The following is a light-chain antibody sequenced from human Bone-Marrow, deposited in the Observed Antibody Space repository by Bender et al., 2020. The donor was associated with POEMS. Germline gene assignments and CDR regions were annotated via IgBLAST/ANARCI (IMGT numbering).Light chain of an antibody. V-gene: IGLV1-44*01. CDR3: CSFAGDYTVL. J-gene: IGLJ3*02. CDR2: ADD. CDR1: SIGRNP. Sequence: QSVLTQPPSASGTPGQRVTISCSGGSIGRNPINWYQQLPGTAPRLVIYADDRRPSGVPNRFSASKSGSSASLTISGLRAEDEADYYCCSFAGDYTVLFGGGTKLTVL.